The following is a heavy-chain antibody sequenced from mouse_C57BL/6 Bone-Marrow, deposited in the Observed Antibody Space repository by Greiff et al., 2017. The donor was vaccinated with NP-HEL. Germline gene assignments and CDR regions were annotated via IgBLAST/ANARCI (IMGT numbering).Heavy chain of an antibody. D-gene: IGHD1-2*01. CDR1: GFSLTSYA. CDR3: ARNYYGRLSGYFEG. CDR2: IWTGGGT. Sequence: VQLVESGPGLVAPSQSLSITCTVSGFSLTSYAISWVRQPPGKGLEWLGVIWTGGGTNYNSALKSRLSISKDNSKSQVFLKMNSLQTDDTARYYWARNYYGRLSGYFEGWGTGTTVTVSS. V-gene: IGHV2-9-1*01. J-gene: IGHJ1*03.